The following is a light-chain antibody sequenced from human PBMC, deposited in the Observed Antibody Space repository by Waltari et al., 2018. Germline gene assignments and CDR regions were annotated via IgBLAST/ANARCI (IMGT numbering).Light chain of an antibody. J-gene: IGLJ3*02. CDR1: SSNIGNNY. V-gene: IGLV1-51*01. CDR3: GTWDSSLSPLWV. Sequence: QSMLTQPPSASAAPGQKVTISCSGSSSNIGNNYVAWYQQLPGTAPKLLIYENDKRPSGIPDRFSGSKSGTSATLGITGLQTGDEADYYCGTWDSSLSPLWVFGGGTKLTVL. CDR2: END.